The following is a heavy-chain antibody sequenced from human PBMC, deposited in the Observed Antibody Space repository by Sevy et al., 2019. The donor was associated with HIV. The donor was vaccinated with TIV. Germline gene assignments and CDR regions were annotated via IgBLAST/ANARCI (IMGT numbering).Heavy chain of an antibody. Sequence: GGSLRLSCAASGLSIKTFGMHWVRQAPGKGLEWVAVISYDGSNKVYTDSVKGRFTITRDNSKNTLYLQMNTLRAEDTAVYYCARENLHGFDPWGQGTLVTVSS. V-gene: IGHV3-30*12. CDR2: ISYDGSNK. CDR1: GLSIKTFG. CDR3: ARENLHGFDP. J-gene: IGHJ5*02.